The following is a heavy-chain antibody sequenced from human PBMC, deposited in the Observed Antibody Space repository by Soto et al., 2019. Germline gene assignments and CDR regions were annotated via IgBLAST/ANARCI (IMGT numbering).Heavy chain of an antibody. J-gene: IGHJ2*01. CDR1: GFSFSTYG. D-gene: IGHD5-18*01. Sequence: GGSLRLSCAASGFSFSTYGMHWVRQATGKGLEWVAFISNDGSNKYYADSVKGRFTISRDNSKNTLYLQMNSLRAEDTAVYYCARDPLWGTAMVLWYFDLWGRGTLVTVSS. CDR2: ISNDGSNK. CDR3: ARDPLWGTAMVLWYFDL. V-gene: IGHV3-30*03.